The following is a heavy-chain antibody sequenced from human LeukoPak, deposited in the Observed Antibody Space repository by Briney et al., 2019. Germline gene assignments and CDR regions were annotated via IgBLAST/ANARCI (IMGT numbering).Heavy chain of an antibody. CDR1: GYTFTGYY. CDR3: ARAVAAAGTRGRQDY. V-gene: IGHV1-2*02. CDR2: INPNSGGT. J-gene: IGHJ4*02. D-gene: IGHD6-13*01. Sequence: ASVKVSCKASGYTFTGYYMHWVRQAPGRGLEWMGWINPNSGGTNYAQKFQGRVTMTRDTSISTAYMELSRLRSDDTAVYYCARAVAAAGTRGRQDYWGQGTLVTVSS.